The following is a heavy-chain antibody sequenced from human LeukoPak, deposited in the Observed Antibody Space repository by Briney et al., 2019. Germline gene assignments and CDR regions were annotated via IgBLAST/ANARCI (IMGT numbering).Heavy chain of an antibody. CDR3: ERGRRWSNNWFDP. CDR1: GYTFTSYD. V-gene: IGHV1-8*01. J-gene: IGHJ5*02. CDR2: MNPNSGNT. D-gene: IGHD4-23*01. Sequence: ASVKVSCTASGYTFTSYDINWVRQATGQGLEWMGWMNPNSGNTGYAQKFQGRVTMTRNTSISTAYMELSSLRSEDTAVYYCERGRRWSNNWFDPWGQGTLVTVSS.